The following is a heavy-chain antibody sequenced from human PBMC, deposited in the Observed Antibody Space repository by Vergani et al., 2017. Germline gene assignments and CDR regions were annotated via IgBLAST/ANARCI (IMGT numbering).Heavy chain of an antibody. V-gene: IGHV3-11*01. Sequence: VRLVDSGGGLVKPGGSLRLSCAASGFSFSDHYMTWIRQAPGKGLEWVSYISNSGNTIEYADSVKGRFSISRDNAKSSLFLQMDSLRAEDTAVYYCARDHRDYNNYPGTFDIWGQGSMVTVSS. CDR2: ISNSGNTI. CDR1: GFSFSDHY. D-gene: IGHD5-24*01. CDR3: ARDHRDYNNYPGTFDI. J-gene: IGHJ3*02.